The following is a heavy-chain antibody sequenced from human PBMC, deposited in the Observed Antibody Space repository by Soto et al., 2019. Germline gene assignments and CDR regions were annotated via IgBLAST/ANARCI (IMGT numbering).Heavy chain of an antibody. CDR2: IYYSGST. V-gene: IGHV4-31*11. CDR1: GGSGGSFSGYY. CDR3: AGVLGIAAAGTQRPTYYGMDV. Sequence: PSETLSLTCAVYGGSGGSFSGYYWSWIRQPPGKGLEWIGYIYYSGSTYYNPSLKSRVTISVDTSKNQFSLKLSSVTAADTAVYYCAGVLGIAAAGTQRPTYYGMDVWGHATTVTIAS. J-gene: IGHJ6*02. D-gene: IGHD6-13*01.